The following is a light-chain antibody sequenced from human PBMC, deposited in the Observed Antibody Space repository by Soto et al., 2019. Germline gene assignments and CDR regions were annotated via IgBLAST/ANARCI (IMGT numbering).Light chain of an antibody. J-gene: IGLJ3*02. CDR2: LNSDGSH. CDR3: QTWGTGIRV. CDR1: SGHSNYA. V-gene: IGLV4-69*01. Sequence: QPVLTQSPSASASLGASVNLTCTLSSGHSNYAIAWHQQQPEKGPRYLMKLNSDGSHTTGDGIPDRFSGSSSGTERYLTISSLQSEDEADYYCQTWGTGIRVFGGGTKLTVL.